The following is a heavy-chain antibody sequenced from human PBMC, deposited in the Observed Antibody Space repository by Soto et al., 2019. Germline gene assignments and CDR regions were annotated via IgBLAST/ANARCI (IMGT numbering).Heavy chain of an antibody. Sequence: SETLSLTCTVSGASISGFYWSWVRQPPGKGLEWIGYVYYSGNTNYNPSLKSRVTMSVDTSKKQFSLKLSSVTAADTAVYYCAYGGSYEGYFDYWGQGALVTVSS. D-gene: IGHD2-15*01. V-gene: IGHV4-59*01. CDR1: GASISGFY. J-gene: IGHJ4*02. CDR3: AYGGSYEGYFDY. CDR2: VYYSGNT.